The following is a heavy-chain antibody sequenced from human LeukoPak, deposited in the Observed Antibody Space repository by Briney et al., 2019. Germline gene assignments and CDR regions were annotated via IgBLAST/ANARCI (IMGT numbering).Heavy chain of an antibody. CDR3: ARAFGTVTYYYYGMDV. D-gene: IGHD4-17*01. Sequence: GGSLRLSCAASGFTFSSYGMHWVRQAPGKGLEWVAVIWYDGSNKYYADSVKGRFTISRDNSKNTLYLQMNSLRAEDTAVYYCARAFGTVTYYYYGMDVWGQGTTVTVSS. CDR1: GFTFSSYG. V-gene: IGHV3-33*01. J-gene: IGHJ6*02. CDR2: IWYDGSNK.